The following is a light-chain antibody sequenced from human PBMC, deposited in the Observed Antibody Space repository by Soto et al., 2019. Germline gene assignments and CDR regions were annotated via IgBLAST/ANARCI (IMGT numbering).Light chain of an antibody. CDR3: QEYDDYLFT. J-gene: IGKJ5*01. V-gene: IGKV1-5*03. CDR1: QSISTW. Sequence: DIQMTQSPSTLSASVGDRVTITCRASQSISTWLAWYQQQPGKAPKLLIYKASYLESGVPSRFSGSGSGTEFTLTISSLQPDDFVTYYCQEYDDYLFTFGQGTRLEIK. CDR2: KAS.